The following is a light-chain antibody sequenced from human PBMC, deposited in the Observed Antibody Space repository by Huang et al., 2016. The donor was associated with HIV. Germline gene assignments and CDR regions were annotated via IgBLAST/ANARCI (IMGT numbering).Light chain of an antibody. CDR2: GSS. Sequence: ENLMTQSPSTLSVSPGESATLSCRASQSVFKNLAWYQQKPGQAPKLLISGSSTRAAGIPARFSCSGSGTDFTLTISSLQSEDFAVYYCQQYNTSPRTFGQGTKVEV. V-gene: IGKV3-15*01. CDR3: QQYNTSPRT. J-gene: IGKJ1*01. CDR1: QSVFKN.